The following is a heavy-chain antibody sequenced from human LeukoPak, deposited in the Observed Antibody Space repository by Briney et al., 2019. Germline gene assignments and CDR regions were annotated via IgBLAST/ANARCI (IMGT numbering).Heavy chain of an antibody. J-gene: IGHJ3*02. CDR3: GRVKEASAFDI. CDR2: VSSSGRHM. Sequence: PGGSLRLSCAASGFTFDDYGMNWVRQAPGKGLEWVSSVSSSGRHMYYADSVKGRFTISRDNAKNSLYLQMNSLRAEDTAVYYCGRVKEASAFDIWGQGTMVTVS. CDR1: GFTFDDYG. V-gene: IGHV3-21*01. D-gene: IGHD5-12*01.